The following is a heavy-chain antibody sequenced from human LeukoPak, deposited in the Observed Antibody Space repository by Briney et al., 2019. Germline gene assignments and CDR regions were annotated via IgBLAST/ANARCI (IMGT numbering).Heavy chain of an antibody. D-gene: IGHD5-12*01. CDR3: ARMGGYSGYATH. V-gene: IGHV4-59*08. J-gene: IGHJ4*02. CDR2: ILYSGTT. Sequence: ASETLSLTRPVSGGSLSNYYMGWIREPPREGTEWIGYILYSGTTNSNPSLKSRVTISVDTSKNQISLKLSSVTAADTAVYYCARMGGYSGYATHWGQGTLVTVSS. CDR1: GGSLSNYY.